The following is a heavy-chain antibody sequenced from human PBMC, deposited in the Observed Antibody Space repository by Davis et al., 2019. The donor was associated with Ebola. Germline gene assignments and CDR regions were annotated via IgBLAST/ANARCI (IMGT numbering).Heavy chain of an antibody. Sequence: SETLSLTCTVSGGSVSSGYYYWSWVRQPPGKGLEWIGYIYYSGSTKNNPSLKSRVTISVDTSKNQFSLKLSSVTAADTAVYYCARVSYDFWSGYFDYWGQGTLVTVSS. J-gene: IGHJ4*02. V-gene: IGHV4-61*01. CDR1: GGSVSSGYYY. D-gene: IGHD3-3*01. CDR3: ARVSYDFWSGYFDY. CDR2: IYYSGST.